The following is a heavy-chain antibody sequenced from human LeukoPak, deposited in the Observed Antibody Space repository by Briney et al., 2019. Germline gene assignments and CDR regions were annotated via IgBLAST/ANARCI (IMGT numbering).Heavy chain of an antibody. D-gene: IGHD5-18*01. CDR2: ISSASTYI. Sequence: GGSLRLSCAASGFTFSSYSMNWVRQAPGKGLEWVSSISSASTYIYYADSVKGRFTISRDNAKNSLYLQMNSLRAEDTAMYYCARLVWDTTMADGDVDSWGQGTLLIVSS. V-gene: IGHV3-21*01. CDR1: GFTFSSYS. CDR3: ARLVWDTTMADGDVDS. J-gene: IGHJ4*02.